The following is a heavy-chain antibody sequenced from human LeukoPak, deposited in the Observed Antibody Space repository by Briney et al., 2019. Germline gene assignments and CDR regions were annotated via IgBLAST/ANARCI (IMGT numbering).Heavy chain of an antibody. D-gene: IGHD5-18*01. V-gene: IGHV4-30-4*08. J-gene: IGHJ4*02. CDR2: IYYSGST. Sequence: PSETLSLTCTVSGGSISSGGYYWSWIRQPPGKGLEWIGYIYYSGSTYYNPSLKSRITISVDTSKNHFSLKLSSVTAADTAVYYCARTQGGYSYGNFDYWGQGTLVTVSS. CDR1: GGSISSGGYY. CDR3: ARTQGGYSYGNFDY.